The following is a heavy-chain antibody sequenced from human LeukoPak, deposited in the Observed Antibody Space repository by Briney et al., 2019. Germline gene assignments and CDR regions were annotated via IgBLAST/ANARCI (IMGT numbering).Heavy chain of an antibody. D-gene: IGHD3-16*01. Sequence: PGGSLRLSCAASGFIFSKFGIHWVRQTPNKGLESVAVISSDGSEAYYANSVKGRFTISRDNAKNSLYLQMSNLRAEDTAVYFCARGGGLDVWGQGATVTVSS. J-gene: IGHJ6*02. CDR2: ISSDGSEA. CDR3: ARGGGLDV. CDR1: GFIFSKFG. V-gene: IGHV3-30-3*01.